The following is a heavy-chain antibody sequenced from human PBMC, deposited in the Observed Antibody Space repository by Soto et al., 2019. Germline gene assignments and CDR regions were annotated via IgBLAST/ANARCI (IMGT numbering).Heavy chain of an antibody. D-gene: IGHD3-22*01. Sequence: GGSLRLSCAASGFTFSDYYMSWIRQAPGKGLEWVSYINSNGSSISYADSVKGRFTISRDNAKNTLYLQMNSLRAEDTAVYYCARAFTMIVVAPGYYWGQGTLVTVSS. J-gene: IGHJ4*02. V-gene: IGHV3-11*04. CDR1: GFTFSDYY. CDR3: ARAFTMIVVAPGYY. CDR2: INSNGSSI.